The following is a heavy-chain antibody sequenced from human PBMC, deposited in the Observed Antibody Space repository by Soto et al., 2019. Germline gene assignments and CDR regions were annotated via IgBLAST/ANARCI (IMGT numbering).Heavy chain of an antibody. CDR3: AREGGRYSYGLDV. CDR2: TRNKANSYTT. V-gene: IGHV3-72*01. D-gene: IGHD5-18*01. Sequence: GGSLRLSCAASGFTFSDHYMDWVRQAPGKGLEGVGRTRNKANSYTTEYAASVKGRFTISRDDSKNSLYLQMTSLKTEDTAVYYCAREGGRYSYGLDVWGKGTTVTVSS. CDR1: GFTFSDHY. J-gene: IGHJ6*04.